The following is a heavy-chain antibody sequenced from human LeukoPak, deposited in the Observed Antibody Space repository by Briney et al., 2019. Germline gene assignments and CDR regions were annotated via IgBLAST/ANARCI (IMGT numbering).Heavy chain of an antibody. V-gene: IGHV4-34*01. D-gene: IGHD6-19*01. J-gene: IGHJ4*02. CDR2: INHSGST. CDR3: ARGGAGSSGWYAAAYQSYFDY. Sequence: SETLSLTCAVYGGSLSGYYWSWIRQPPGKGLEWIGEINHSGSTNYNPSLKSRVTISVDTSKNQFSLKLSSVTAADTAVYYCARGGAGSSGWYAAAYQSYFDYWGQGTLVTVSS. CDR1: GGSLSGYY.